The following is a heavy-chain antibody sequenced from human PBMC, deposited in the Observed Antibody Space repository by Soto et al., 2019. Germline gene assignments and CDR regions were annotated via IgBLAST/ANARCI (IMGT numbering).Heavy chain of an antibody. CDR1: GGSFSSYH. V-gene: IGHV4-34*01. CDR2: INHLTTT. J-gene: IGHJ4*02. Sequence: SETLSLTCAVYGGSFSSYHWSWIRQTPGKGLEWIGEINHLTTTNYNPSLKSRVIISLDTPKNQFSLKMSSVTAADTAVYYCARGYDTALAPIFWGQGILVTSPQ. D-gene: IGHD5-18*01. CDR3: ARGYDTALAPIF.